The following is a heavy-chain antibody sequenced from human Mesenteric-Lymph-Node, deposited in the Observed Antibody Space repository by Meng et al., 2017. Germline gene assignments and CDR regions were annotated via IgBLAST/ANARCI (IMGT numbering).Heavy chain of an antibody. Sequence: GESLKISCAASGFTFSSYAMSWVRQAPGKGLEWVSAISGSGGSTYYADSVKGRFTISRDNSKNTLYLQMNGLRAEDTAVYYCAKDAVWQQLEYFDYWGQGTLVTVSS. J-gene: IGHJ4*02. V-gene: IGHV3-23*01. CDR2: ISGSGGST. D-gene: IGHD6-13*01. CDR3: AKDAVWQQLEYFDY. CDR1: GFTFSSYA.